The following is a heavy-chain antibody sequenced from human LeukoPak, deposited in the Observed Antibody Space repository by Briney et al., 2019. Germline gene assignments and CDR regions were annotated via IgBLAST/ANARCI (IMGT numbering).Heavy chain of an antibody. CDR3: ARSDYDYVWGSYRHIDY. CDR1: GGTFSSYT. CDR2: IIPIFGTA. V-gene: IGHV1-69*13. D-gene: IGHD3-16*02. Sequence: SVKVSCKASGGTFSSYTISWVRQAPGQGLEWMGGIIPIFGTANCAQKFQGRVTVTADESTSTAYMELSSLRSEDTAVYYCARSDYDYVWGSYRHIDYWGQGTLVTVSS. J-gene: IGHJ4*02.